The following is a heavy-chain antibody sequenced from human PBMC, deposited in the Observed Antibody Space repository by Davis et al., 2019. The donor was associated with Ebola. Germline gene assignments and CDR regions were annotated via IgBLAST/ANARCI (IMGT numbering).Heavy chain of an antibody. CDR2: IYHSGTT. Sequence: SETLSLTCGVSGGSISSNNWWSWVRQPPGKGLEWIGEIYHSGTTNYNPSLKSRVTISVDKSKNQFSLKLNSVTAADTAVYYCARDGGWNDIFIYFDYWGQGTLVTVSS. CDR3: ARDGGWNDIFIYFDY. CDR1: GGSISSNNW. V-gene: IGHV4-4*02. J-gene: IGHJ4*02. D-gene: IGHD1-1*01.